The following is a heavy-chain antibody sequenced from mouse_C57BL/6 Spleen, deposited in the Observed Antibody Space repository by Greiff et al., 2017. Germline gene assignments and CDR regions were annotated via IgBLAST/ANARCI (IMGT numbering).Heavy chain of an antibody. CDR3: ARYRYGSSWFAY. J-gene: IGHJ3*01. Sequence: QVQLQQPGAELVKPGASVKMSCKASGYTFTSYWITWVKQRPGQGLEWIGDIYPGSGSTNYNEKFKSKATLTVDTSSSTAYMQLSSLTSEDSAVYYCARYRYGSSWFAYWGQGTLVTVSA. D-gene: IGHD1-1*01. CDR2: IYPGSGST. CDR1: GYTFTSYW. V-gene: IGHV1-55*01.